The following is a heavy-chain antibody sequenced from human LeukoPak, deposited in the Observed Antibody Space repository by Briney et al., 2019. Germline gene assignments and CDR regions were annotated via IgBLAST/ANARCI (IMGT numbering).Heavy chain of an antibody. CDR1: GYTFTGYY. J-gene: IGHJ4*02. Sequence: ASVKDACKASGYTFTGYYLHWVRQAPGQGLEWMGWINPNSGGTKYAQKFQGRVTMTRDTSISTAYMELSRLRSDDTAVYYCARVVGGNYYGSETDDYWGRGTRDTVSS. CDR3: ARVVGGNYYGSETDDY. D-gene: IGHD3-10*01. CDR2: INPNSGGT. V-gene: IGHV1-2*02.